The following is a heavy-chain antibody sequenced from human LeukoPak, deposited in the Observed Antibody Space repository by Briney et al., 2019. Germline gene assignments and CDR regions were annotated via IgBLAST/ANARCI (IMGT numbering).Heavy chain of an antibody. D-gene: IGHD1-14*01. Sequence: PGGSLRLSCAASGFTFSSNWMHWVRQVPGKGLVWVARINPGGSSITYADSVKGRFTISRDNAKNTLYLQVDSLRAEDTGVYYCARSNQADDYWGQGTLVTVSS. CDR3: ARSNQADDY. J-gene: IGHJ4*02. CDR1: GFTFSSNW. CDR2: INPGGSSI. V-gene: IGHV3-74*01.